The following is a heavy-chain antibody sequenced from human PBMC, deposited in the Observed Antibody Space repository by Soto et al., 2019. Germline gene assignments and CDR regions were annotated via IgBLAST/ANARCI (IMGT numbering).Heavy chain of an antibody. D-gene: IGHD6-19*01. CDR2: IIPIFGTA. CDR1: GGTFSSYA. J-gene: IGHJ3*02. CDR3: ARDIGRQAVAGTTPPRI. Sequence: QVQLVQSGAEVKKPGSSVKVSCKASGGTFSSYAISWVRQAPGQRLEWMGGIIPIFGTANYAQKLQGRVTITADESTSTAYMELSSLRSEDTAVYYCARDIGRQAVAGTTPPRIWGQGIMVTVSS. V-gene: IGHV1-69*01.